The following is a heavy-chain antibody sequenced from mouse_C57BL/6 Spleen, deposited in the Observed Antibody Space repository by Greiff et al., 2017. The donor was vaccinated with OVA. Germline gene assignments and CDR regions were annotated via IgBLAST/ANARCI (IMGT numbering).Heavy chain of an antibody. Sequence: QVQLQQPGAELVKPGASVKLSCKASGYTFTSYWMQWVKQRPGQGLEWIGEIDPSDSYTTYNQKFKGKATLTVDTSSSTAYLQLSSLTSEDSAVTYCARLYSSERGYYFDYWGQGTTLTVSS. D-gene: IGHD3-2*02. J-gene: IGHJ2*01. CDR3: ARLYSSERGYYFDY. CDR2: IDPSDSYT. CDR1: GYTFTSYW. V-gene: IGHV1-50*01.